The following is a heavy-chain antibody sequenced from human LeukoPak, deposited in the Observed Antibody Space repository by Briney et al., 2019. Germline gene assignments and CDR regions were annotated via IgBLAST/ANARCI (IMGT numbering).Heavy chain of an antibody. CDR2: INGNGSNT. CDR1: GFTLSSYA. Sequence: GGSLRLACAASGFTLSSYAIGSVRQARGRGLEWDSPINGNGSNTYYADYVKGRFTISRDNSKNTLYLQMNSLRAEDTAVNYCEKDRGAYCGGGTCWGYFDIGGQGTMATVSS. CDR3: EKDRGAYCGGGTCWGYFDI. D-gene: IGHD2-15*01. V-gene: IGHV3-23*01. J-gene: IGHJ3*02.